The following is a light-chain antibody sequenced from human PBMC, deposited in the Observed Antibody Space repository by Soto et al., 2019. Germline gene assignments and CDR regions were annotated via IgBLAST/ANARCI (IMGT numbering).Light chain of an antibody. CDR2: DAS. CDR3: QQYDNLPSIT. CDR1: QDISNY. Sequence: DIPMTPSPSSLSASVGDRVTITCQASQDISNYLNWYQQKPGKAPKLLIYDASNLETGVPSRFSGSGSGTDFTFTISSLQPEDIATYYCQQYDNLPSITFGQGTRLEIK. V-gene: IGKV1-33*01. J-gene: IGKJ5*01.